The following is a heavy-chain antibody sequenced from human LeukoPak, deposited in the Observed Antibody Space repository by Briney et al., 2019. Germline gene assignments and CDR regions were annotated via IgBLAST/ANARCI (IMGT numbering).Heavy chain of an antibody. Sequence: ASVKVSCKASGCTFTGYYMHWVRQAPGQGLEWMGWINPNSGGTNYAQKFQGRVTMTRDTSISTAYMELSRLRSDDTAVYYCARDPYRYCSGGSCYTWFDPWGQGTLVTVSS. V-gene: IGHV1-2*02. CDR2: INPNSGGT. CDR1: GCTFTGYY. CDR3: ARDPYRYCSGGSCYTWFDP. J-gene: IGHJ5*02. D-gene: IGHD2-15*01.